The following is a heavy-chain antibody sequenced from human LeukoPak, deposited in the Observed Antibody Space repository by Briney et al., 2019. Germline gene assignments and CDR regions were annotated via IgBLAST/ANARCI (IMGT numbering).Heavy chain of an antibody. CDR3: AGPGYSSSWYEGY. J-gene: IGHJ4*02. CDR1: GFTFSSYA. V-gene: IGHV3-23*01. CDR2: ISGSGGSP. Sequence: PGGSLRLSCAASGFTFSSYAMSWVRQAPGKGLEWVSTISGSGGSPDYADSVKGRFTISRDNSKNTLYLQMNSLRVEDTAVYYCAGPGYSSSWYEGYWGQGTLVTVPS. D-gene: IGHD6-13*01.